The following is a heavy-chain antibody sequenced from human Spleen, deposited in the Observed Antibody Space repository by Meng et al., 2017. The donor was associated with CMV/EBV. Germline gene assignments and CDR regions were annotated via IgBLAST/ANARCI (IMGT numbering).Heavy chain of an antibody. V-gene: IGHV3-7*01. CDR1: GFTFSSYW. D-gene: IGHD2-15*01. CDR3: AREWYCSGGNCRPADH. CDR2: IGQDGSEK. J-gene: IGHJ4*02. Sequence: GESLKISCAASGFTFSSYWMTWIRQAPGKGLEWVANIGQDGSEKYYVDSVKGRFTISRDNAKNSLYLQMSSLRAEDTAVYYCAREWYCSGGNCRPADHWGQGTLVTVSS.